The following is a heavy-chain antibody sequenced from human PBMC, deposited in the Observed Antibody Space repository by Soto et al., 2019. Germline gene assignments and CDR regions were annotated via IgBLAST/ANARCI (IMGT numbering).Heavy chain of an antibody. CDR3: ASDLVDTAMATSGAYYYYYGMDV. D-gene: IGHD5-18*01. CDR1: GGTFSSYT. CDR2: IIPILGIA. V-gene: IGHV1-69*02. Sequence: GASVKVSCKASGGTFSSYTISWVRQAPGQGLEWMGRIIPILGIANYAQKFQGRVTITADKSTSTAYMELSSLRSEDTAVYYCASDLVDTAMATSGAYYYYYGMDVWGQGTTVTVSS. J-gene: IGHJ6*02.